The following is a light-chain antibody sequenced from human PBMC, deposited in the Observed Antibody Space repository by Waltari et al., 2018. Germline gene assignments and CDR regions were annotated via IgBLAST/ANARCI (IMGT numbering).Light chain of an antibody. CDR2: YDS. CDR1: NIGSKS. CDR3: QVWDSSSDHQV. J-gene: IGLJ3*02. V-gene: IGLV3-21*04. Sequence: SYVLTQPPSVSVAPGKTARITCGGNNIGSKSVHWYQQKPGQAPVLVIYYDSDRPSGIPERFSGSNSGNTATLTISRVEAGDEADYDCQVWDSSSDHQVFGGGTKLTVL.